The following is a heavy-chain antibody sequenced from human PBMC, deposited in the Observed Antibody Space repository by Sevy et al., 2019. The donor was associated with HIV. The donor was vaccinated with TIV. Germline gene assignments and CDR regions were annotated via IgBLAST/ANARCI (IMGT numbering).Heavy chain of an antibody. CDR3: AKDGTGFVAAPYNWFDP. J-gene: IGHJ5*02. D-gene: IGHD6-6*01. V-gene: IGHV3-30*02. Sequence: GGSLRLSCAASGFTFSSYGMHWVRQAPGKGLEWVAFIQYDGSNKYDADSVKGRFTVSRDSSKNTLYLQLNSLRGDDTAVYYCAKDGTGFVAAPYNWFDPWGQGTLVTVSS. CDR2: IQYDGSNK. CDR1: GFTFSSYG.